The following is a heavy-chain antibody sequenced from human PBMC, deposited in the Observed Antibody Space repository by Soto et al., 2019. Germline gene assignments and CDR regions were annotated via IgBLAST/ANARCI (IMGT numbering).Heavy chain of an antibody. CDR1: GYSFTSYW. Sequence: GESLKISCGASGYSFTSYWIGWVRQMPGKGLEWMGIIFPADSDTRYSPSFQGQVTISVDKSISTAYLQWSSLKASDTAMYYCARRGAGYNYDYWGQGTLVTVSS. D-gene: IGHD5-12*01. CDR2: IFPADSDT. CDR3: ARRGAGYNYDY. V-gene: IGHV5-51*01. J-gene: IGHJ4*02.